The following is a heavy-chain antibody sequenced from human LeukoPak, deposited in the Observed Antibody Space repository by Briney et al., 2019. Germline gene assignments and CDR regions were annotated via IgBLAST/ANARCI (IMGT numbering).Heavy chain of an antibody. Sequence: GGSVRLSCAASGFTFSSYEMNWVRQAPGKGLEWVSYISSSGNTIYYADSLKGRFTISRDNAKNSLYLQMNSLRAEDTAVYYCARDTSYYGSGSSVDAFDIWGQGTMVTVSS. V-gene: IGHV3-48*03. J-gene: IGHJ3*02. CDR2: ISSSGNTI. D-gene: IGHD3-10*01. CDR1: GFTFSSYE. CDR3: ARDTSYYGSGSSVDAFDI.